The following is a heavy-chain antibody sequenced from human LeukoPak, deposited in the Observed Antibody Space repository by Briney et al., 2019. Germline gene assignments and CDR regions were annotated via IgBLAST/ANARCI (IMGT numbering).Heavy chain of an antibody. CDR3: ARSRPYYYDSSGYNDY. Sequence: ASVKVSYKASGYTFTGYYMHWVRQAPGQGLEWMGWINPNSGGTNYAQKFQGRVTMTRDTSISTAYMELSRLRSDDTAVYYCARSRPYYYDSSGYNDYWGQGTLVTVSS. D-gene: IGHD3-22*01. J-gene: IGHJ4*02. CDR1: GYTFTGYY. V-gene: IGHV1-2*02. CDR2: INPNSGGT.